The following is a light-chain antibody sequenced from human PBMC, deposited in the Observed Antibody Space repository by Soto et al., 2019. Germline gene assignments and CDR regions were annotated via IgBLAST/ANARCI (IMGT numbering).Light chain of an antibody. J-gene: IGKJ3*01. CDR3: LQNSDYPPT. Sequence: AIQMTQSPSSLSASVGDRVTITCRASQGIGNALGWYQQKPGQAPKLLIFAASSLQVGVPSRFSGSGSGTDFTLTISSLQPEDFATYYCLQNSDYPPTFGPGTKVDIK. CDR2: AAS. V-gene: IGKV1-6*01. CDR1: QGIGNA.